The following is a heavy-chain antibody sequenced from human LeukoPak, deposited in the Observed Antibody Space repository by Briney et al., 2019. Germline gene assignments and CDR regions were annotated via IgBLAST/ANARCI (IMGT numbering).Heavy chain of an antibody. J-gene: IGHJ4*02. Sequence: PGGSLRLSCAASGFTFDIYTMIWVRQAPGKGLDWVSSIDSYNSIYYADSLKGRFTISRDNAKNSLYLQMNSLRAEDTAIYYCARYASFKYSGTYYYDYWGQGTLVSVSS. CDR1: GFTFDIYT. D-gene: IGHD1-26*01. CDR2: IDSYNSI. CDR3: ARYASFKYSGTYYYDY. V-gene: IGHV3-69-1*02.